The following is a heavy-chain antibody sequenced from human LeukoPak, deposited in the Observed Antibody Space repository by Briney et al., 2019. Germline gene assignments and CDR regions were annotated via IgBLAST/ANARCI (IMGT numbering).Heavy chain of an antibody. CDR1: GFTFSSYA. CDR3: AKLPQVAGDGYNFDY. J-gene: IGHJ4*02. V-gene: IGHV3-23*01. Sequence: GGSLRLSCAASGFTFSSYAMGWVRQAPGKGLEWVSTISGRGGSVDYADSVKGRFITSRDNSKNTLYLQMNSLRAEDTAVYYCAKLPQVAGDGYNFDYWGQGTLATVSS. D-gene: IGHD5-24*01. CDR2: ISGRGGSV.